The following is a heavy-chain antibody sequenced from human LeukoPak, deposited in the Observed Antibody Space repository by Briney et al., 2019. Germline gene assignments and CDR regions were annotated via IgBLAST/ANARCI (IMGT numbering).Heavy chain of an antibody. D-gene: IGHD3-10*01. CDR1: GYTFTSYY. CDR3: ARLRITMVRGVNDAFDI. V-gene: IGHV1-46*01. J-gene: IGHJ3*02. Sequence: ASVKVSCKASGYTFTSYYMHWVRQAPGQGLEWMGIINPSGGSTSYAQKFQGRVTMTRDTSTSTVYMELSSLRSEDTAVYYCARLRITMVRGVNDAFDIWGQGTMVTVSS. CDR2: INPSGGST.